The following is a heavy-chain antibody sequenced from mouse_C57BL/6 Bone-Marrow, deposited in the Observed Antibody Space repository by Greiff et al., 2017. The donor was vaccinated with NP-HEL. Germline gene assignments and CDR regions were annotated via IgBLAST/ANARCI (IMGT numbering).Heavy chain of an antibody. V-gene: IGHV1-50*01. CDR1: GYTFTSYW. D-gene: IGHD4-1*01. J-gene: IGHJ2*01. Sequence: QVHVKQSGAELVKPGASVKLSCKASGYTFTSYWMQWVKQRPGQGLEWIGEIDPSDSYTNYNQKFKGKATLTVDTSSSTAYMQLSSLTSEDSAVYYCARNWGDYWGQGTTLTVSS. CDR3: ARNWGDY. CDR2: IDPSDSYT.